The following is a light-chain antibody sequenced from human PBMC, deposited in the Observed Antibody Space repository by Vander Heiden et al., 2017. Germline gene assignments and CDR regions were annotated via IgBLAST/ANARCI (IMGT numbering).Light chain of an antibody. Sequence: EIVLTQSPVTLSLSPGERATLSCRASQSVSNNYLAWYQQKPGQAPRLLIYDASSRATGIPDRFSGSGSGTDFTLTISRVEPEDFAVYYCQQYGTSRTFGQGTXVEVK. CDR1: QSVSNNY. J-gene: IGKJ1*01. CDR2: DAS. V-gene: IGKV3-20*01. CDR3: QQYGTSRT.